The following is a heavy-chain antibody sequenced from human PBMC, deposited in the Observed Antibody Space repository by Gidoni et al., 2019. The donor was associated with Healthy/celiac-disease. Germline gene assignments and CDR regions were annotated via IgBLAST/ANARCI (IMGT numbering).Heavy chain of an antibody. J-gene: IGHJ5*02. CDR1: GFTFSSYG. CDR3: AKASGSYAAGSGGWFDP. V-gene: IGHV3-30*18. Sequence: QVQLVESGGGVVQPGRSLRLSCAASGFTFSSYGMHWVRQAPGKGLEWVAVISYDGSNKYYADSVKGRFTISRDNSKNTLYLQMNSLRAEDTAVYYCAKASGSYAAGSGGWFDPWGQGTLVTVSS. CDR2: ISYDGSNK. D-gene: IGHD1-26*01.